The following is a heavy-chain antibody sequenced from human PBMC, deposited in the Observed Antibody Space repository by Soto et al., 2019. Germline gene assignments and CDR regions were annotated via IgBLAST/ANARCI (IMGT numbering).Heavy chain of an antibody. V-gene: IGHV4-59*01. Sequence: SETLSLTCTVSGGSISSYYWSWIRQPPGKGLEWIGYIYYSGSTNYNPSLKSRVTISVDTSKNQFSLKLSSVTAADTAVYYCARDGVDTAMVSMGVSYYYYYGMDVWGQGTTVTVSS. CDR2: IYYSGST. CDR3: ARDGVDTAMVSMGVSYYYYYGMDV. D-gene: IGHD5-18*01. CDR1: GGSISSYY. J-gene: IGHJ6*02.